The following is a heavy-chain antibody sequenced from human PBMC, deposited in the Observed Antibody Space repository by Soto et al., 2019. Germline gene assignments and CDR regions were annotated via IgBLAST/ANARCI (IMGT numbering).Heavy chain of an antibody. CDR2: ISYDGSNK. D-gene: IGHD3-9*01. CDR1: GFTFSNYR. J-gene: IGHJ4*02. CDR3: AKDLLRYFDWSPLDY. Sequence: GSLRLSCAASGFTFSNYRMHWVRQAPGEGLEWVAVISYDGSNKYYADSVKGRFTISRDNSRNTLYLQMNSLPAEDTAVYYCAKDLLRYFDWSPLDYWGQGTLVTVSS. V-gene: IGHV3-30*18.